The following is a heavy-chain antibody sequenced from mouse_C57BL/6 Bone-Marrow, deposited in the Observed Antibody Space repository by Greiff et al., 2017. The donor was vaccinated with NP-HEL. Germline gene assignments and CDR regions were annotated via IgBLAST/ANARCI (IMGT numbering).Heavy chain of an antibody. CDR2: IDPENGDT. CDR1: GFNIKDDY. J-gene: IGHJ2*01. CDR3: TYYSNYLYYFDY. Sequence: EVQLQQSGAELVRPGASVKLSCTASGFNIKDDYMHWVKQRPEQGLEWIGWIDPENGDTEYASKFQGKATITADTSSNTAYLQLSSLTSEDTAVYYCTYYSNYLYYFDYWGQGTTLTVSS. D-gene: IGHD2-5*01. V-gene: IGHV14-4*01.